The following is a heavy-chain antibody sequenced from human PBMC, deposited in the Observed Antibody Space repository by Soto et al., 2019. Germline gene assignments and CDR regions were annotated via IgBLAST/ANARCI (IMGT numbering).Heavy chain of an antibody. D-gene: IGHD1-1*01. CDR2: IYHSGNT. V-gene: IGHV4-30-4*02. J-gene: IGHJ6*02. CDR1: GGYISTVDYY. Sequence: PSDPLSLTCSASGGYISTVDYYWRWIRQPPGNGLEWIVNIYHSGNTYYNPSLKSRLIISIDTSKNEFALKVGSVTDGDTAVYYCARSSLYGMDVWGQGTTVTVS. CDR3: ARSSLYGMDV.